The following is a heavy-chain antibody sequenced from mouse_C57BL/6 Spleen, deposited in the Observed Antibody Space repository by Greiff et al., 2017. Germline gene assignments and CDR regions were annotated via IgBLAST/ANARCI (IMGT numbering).Heavy chain of an antibody. CDR3: AREGTRGYYAMDY. Sequence: QVQLQQSGAELVKPGASVKISCKASGYTFTDYYINWVKQRPGQGLEWIGKIGPGSGSTYYNEKFKGKATLTADKSSSTAYMQLSSLTSEDSAVYVFAREGTRGYYAMDYWGQGTSVTVSS. V-gene: IGHV1-77*01. J-gene: IGHJ4*01. CDR1: GYTFTDYY. D-gene: IGHD3-3*01. CDR2: IGPGSGST.